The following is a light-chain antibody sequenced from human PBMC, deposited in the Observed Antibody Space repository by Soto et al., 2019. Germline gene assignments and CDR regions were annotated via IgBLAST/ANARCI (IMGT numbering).Light chain of an antibody. CDR1: SSDVGGYNY. CDR3: TSSTSSSSLGA. V-gene: IGLV2-14*01. Sequence: QSALTQPASVSGSPGQSITISCTGTSSDVGGYNYVSWFQLHPGRAPKLLIYEVSNRASGVSNRLSGSKSGNTASLTISGLQAEDEADYFRTSSTSSSSLGAFGGGTKLTVL. CDR2: EVS. J-gene: IGLJ2*01.